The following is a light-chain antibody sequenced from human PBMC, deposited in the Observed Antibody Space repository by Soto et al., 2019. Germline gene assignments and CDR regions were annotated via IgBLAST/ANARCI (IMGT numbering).Light chain of an antibody. CDR3: CSHAGSSTLYV. J-gene: IGLJ1*01. CDR1: SSDVGSYNL. Sequence: QSVLTQPASVSGSPGQSITISCTGTSSDVGSYNLVSWYQQHPGKAPKLIIYEVTKRPSGVSNRFSGSKSGNTASLTISGLQAEDEADYYCCSHAGSSTLYVFGTGTKVTVL. V-gene: IGLV2-23*02. CDR2: EVT.